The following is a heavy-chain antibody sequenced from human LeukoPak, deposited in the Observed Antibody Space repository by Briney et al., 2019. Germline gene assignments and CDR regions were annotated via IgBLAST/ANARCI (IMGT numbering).Heavy chain of an antibody. CDR1: GASISSYY. V-gene: IGHV4-59*01. CDR3: ARYDILTGFDY. D-gene: IGHD3-9*01. J-gene: IGHJ4*02. CDR2: ISNSGST. Sequence: PSETLSLTCTVSGASISSYYWSWIRQPPGKGLEWIGYISNSGSTKYNPSLKSRVTISVDTSKNHFSLKLSSVTAADTAVYYCARYDILTGFDYWGQGTLVTVSS.